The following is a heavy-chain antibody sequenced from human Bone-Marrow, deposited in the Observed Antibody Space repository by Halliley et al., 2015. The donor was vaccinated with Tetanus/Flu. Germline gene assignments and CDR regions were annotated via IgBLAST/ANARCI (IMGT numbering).Heavy chain of an antibody. J-gene: IGHJ6*02. Sequence: GCVYYGGSPSSPPSLGGRVAISVDTSKNQFSLRLGSVAAADTAVYYCARHRGDRHVSYYGMDVWGLGTTVTVSS. V-gene: IGHV4-39*01. D-gene: IGHD3-10*01. CDR3: ARHRGDRHVSYYGMDV. CDR2: VYYGGSP.